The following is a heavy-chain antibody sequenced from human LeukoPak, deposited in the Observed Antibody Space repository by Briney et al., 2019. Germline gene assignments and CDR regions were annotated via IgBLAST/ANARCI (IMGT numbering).Heavy chain of an antibody. CDR3: ARGPTVSQNEGRSAFDI. J-gene: IGHJ3*02. D-gene: IGHD4-17*01. CDR1: GYSFTSYW. Sequence: GESLKISCKGSGYSFTSYWIGWVRQMPGKGLEWMGIIYPGDSDTRYSPSFQGQVTISADKSISTAYLQWSSLKASDTAMYYCARGPTVSQNEGRSAFDIWGQGTMVTVSS. CDR2: IYPGDSDT. V-gene: IGHV5-51*01.